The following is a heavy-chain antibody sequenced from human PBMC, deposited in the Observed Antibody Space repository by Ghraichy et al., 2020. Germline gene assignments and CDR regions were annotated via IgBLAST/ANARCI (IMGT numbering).Heavy chain of an antibody. D-gene: IGHD3-16*01. V-gene: IGHV4-34*01. Sequence: SETLSLTCAVYGGSFSGYYWSWIRQPPGKGLEWIGEINHSGSTNYNPSLKSRVTISVDTSKNQFSLKLSSVTAADTAVYYCARGLPAGFGGGAIDPWGQGTLVTVSS. CDR1: GGSFSGYY. CDR2: INHSGST. CDR3: ARGLPAGFGGGAIDP. J-gene: IGHJ5*02.